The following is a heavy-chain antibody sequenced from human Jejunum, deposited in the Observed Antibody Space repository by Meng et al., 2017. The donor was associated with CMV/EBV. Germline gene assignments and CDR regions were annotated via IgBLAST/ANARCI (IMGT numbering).Heavy chain of an antibody. D-gene: IGHD6-6*01. CDR1: GYSFTNYW. CDR2: IFPSDSDT. J-gene: IGHJ4*02. V-gene: IGHV5-51*03. CDR3: ARLGSSTSGDY. Sequence: GAEVKQPGESLKISCKGSGYSFTNYWIGWVRQMPGKGLEWMRIIFPSDSDTRYSPSFQDQVTISADTSITTAYLQWSSLKASDTAMYYCARLGSSTSGDYWGQGTLVTVSS.